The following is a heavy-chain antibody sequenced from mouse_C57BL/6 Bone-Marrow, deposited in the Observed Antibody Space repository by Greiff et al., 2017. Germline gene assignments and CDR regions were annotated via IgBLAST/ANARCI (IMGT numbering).Heavy chain of an antibody. CDR1: GYTFTSYW. CDR2: IYPSDSET. CDR3: AREGLPYYFDY. Sequence: QVQLQQPGAELVRPGSSVKLSCKASGYTFTSYWMDWVKQRPGQGLEWIGNIYPSDSETHYNQKFKDKATLTVDTSSSTAYMQLSSLTSEDSAVYYCAREGLPYYFDYWGQGTTLTVSS. J-gene: IGHJ2*01. V-gene: IGHV1-61*01. D-gene: IGHD2-4*01.